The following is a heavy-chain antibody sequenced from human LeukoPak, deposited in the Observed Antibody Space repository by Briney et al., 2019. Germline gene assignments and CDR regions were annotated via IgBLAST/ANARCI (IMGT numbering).Heavy chain of an antibody. V-gene: IGHV3-21*01. Sequence: PGGSLRLSCAASGLTFSNAWMSWVRQAPGKGLEWVSSISSSSNHIYYADSVKGRFTISRDNAKNSLYLQMNSLRAEDTAVYYCARDPSSGWYLKGWFDPWGQGTLVTVSS. CDR1: GLTFSNAW. CDR3: ARDPSSGWYLKGWFDP. J-gene: IGHJ5*02. CDR2: ISSSSNHI. D-gene: IGHD6-19*01.